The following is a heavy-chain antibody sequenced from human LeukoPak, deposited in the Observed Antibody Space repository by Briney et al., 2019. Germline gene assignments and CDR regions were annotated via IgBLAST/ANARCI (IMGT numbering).Heavy chain of an antibody. CDR2: IYPADSDT. CDR1: GYTFTNYW. Sequence: GGSLKISCKGSGYTFTNYWIGWVRQMPGKGLEYMGIIYPADSDTKYSPSFQGQVTISADKSISTAYLQWGSLKASDTAMYFCARLFGDYDIDYWGQGTLVAVSS. CDR3: ARLFGDYDIDY. D-gene: IGHD4-17*01. J-gene: IGHJ4*02. V-gene: IGHV5-51*01.